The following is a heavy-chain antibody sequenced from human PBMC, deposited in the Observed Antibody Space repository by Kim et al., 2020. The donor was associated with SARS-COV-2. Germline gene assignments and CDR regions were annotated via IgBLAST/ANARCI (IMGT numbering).Heavy chain of an antibody. D-gene: IGHD2-2*01. J-gene: IGHJ4*02. Sequence: ADSVKGRFTISRDSAQNLLYLQMNSLRAEDTAIYYCASEDCIDSTCYYWGQGALVTVSS. CDR3: ASEDCIDSTCYY. V-gene: IGHV3-21*01.